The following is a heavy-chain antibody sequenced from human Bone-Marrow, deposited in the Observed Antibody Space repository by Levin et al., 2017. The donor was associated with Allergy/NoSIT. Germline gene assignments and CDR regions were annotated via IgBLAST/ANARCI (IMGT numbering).Heavy chain of an antibody. CDR1: GYTFTGYY. V-gene: IGHV1-2*06. CDR3: ARGDRPLMVQGVIIPGDY. CDR2: INPNSGGT. Sequence: ASVKVSCKASGYTFTGYYMHWVRQAPGQGLEWMGRINPNSGGTNYAQKFQGRVTMTRDTSISTAYMELSRLRSDDTAVYYCARGDRPLMVQGVIIPGDYWGQGTLVTVSS. J-gene: IGHJ4*02. D-gene: IGHD3-10*01.